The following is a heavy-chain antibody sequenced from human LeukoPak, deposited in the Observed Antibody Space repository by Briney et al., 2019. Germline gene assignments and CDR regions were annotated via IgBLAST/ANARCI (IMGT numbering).Heavy chain of an antibody. CDR2: MNPNSGNT. D-gene: IGHD2-8*01. J-gene: IGHJ6*03. Sequence: ASVKVSCKASGYTFTSYDINWVRQATGQGLEWMGWMNPNSGNTGYAQKFQGRVTMTRNTSISTAYMELSSLGSEDTAVYYCARGPYCTNGVCYAYYYYMDVWGKGTTVTVSS. V-gene: IGHV1-8*01. CDR3: ARGPYCTNGVCYAYYYYMDV. CDR1: GYTFTSYD.